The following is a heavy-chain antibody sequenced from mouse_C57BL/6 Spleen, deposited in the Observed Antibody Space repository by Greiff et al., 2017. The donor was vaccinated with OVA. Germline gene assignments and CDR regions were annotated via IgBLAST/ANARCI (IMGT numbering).Heavy chain of an antibody. Sequence: QVQLQQSGPGLVQPSQSLSISCTVSGFSLTSYGVHWVRQSPGKGLEWLGVIWSGGSTDYNAALMSRLSITKDNSKSQVFFKMNSLQANADAIYYCARVGSNYVDYFDYWGQGTTLTVSS. CDR2: IWSGGST. V-gene: IGHV2-5*01. J-gene: IGHJ2*01. CDR1: GFSLTSYG. CDR3: ARVGSNYVDYFDY. D-gene: IGHD2-5*01.